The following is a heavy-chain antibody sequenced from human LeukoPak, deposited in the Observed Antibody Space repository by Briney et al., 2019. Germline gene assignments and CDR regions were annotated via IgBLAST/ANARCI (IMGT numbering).Heavy chain of an antibody. J-gene: IGHJ4*02. CDR2: IFNGGRA. V-gene: IGHV4-59*01. D-gene: IGHD6-13*01. Sequence: ASETLSLTCTVPGGSINSDYWSWIRQTPGKGLWWIGYIFNGGRAKYNPYLMSRVTMSLATSSAKFSLRLSAVTAADTAIYYWPSRPAVDTWYGVFDDWSQGTLVTVSS. CDR1: GGSINSDY. CDR3: PSRPAVDTWYGVFDD.